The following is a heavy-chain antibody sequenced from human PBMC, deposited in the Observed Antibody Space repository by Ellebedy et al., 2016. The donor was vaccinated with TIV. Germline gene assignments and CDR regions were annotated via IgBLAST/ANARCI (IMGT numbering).Heavy chain of an antibody. Sequence: GGSLRLSCAASGFTFDDYAMHWVRQAPGKGLEWVSPISGDAGSTYYADSVKGRFTISRDNSKNSLYLQMNSLRTEDTALYYCAFRITMVRGVIWDYYYYGMDVWGQGTTVTVSS. CDR2: ISGDAGST. V-gene: IGHV3-43*02. CDR3: AFRITMVRGVIWDYYYYGMDV. CDR1: GFTFDDYA. D-gene: IGHD3-10*01. J-gene: IGHJ6*02.